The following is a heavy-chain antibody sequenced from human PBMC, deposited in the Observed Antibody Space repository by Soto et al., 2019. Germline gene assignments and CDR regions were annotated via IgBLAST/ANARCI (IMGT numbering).Heavy chain of an antibody. CDR1: GFTFSSYW. Sequence: EVQLVESGGGLVQPGGSLRLSCVASGFTFSSYWMHWVRQAPGKGLVWVSRIKSDGSTTGYADSVKGRFSISRDNAKNTLYLQMNSLRADDTAVYYCTRAAVAAHFDLWGRGTLVTVSS. J-gene: IGHJ4*02. V-gene: IGHV3-74*01. CDR3: TRAAVAAHFDL. CDR2: IKSDGSTT. D-gene: IGHD6-19*01.